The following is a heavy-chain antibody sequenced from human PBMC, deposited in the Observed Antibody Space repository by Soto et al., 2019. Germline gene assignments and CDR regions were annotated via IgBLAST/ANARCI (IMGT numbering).Heavy chain of an antibody. J-gene: IGHJ4*02. D-gene: IGHD3-16*02. Sequence: LQLQESGPGLVKPSQTLSLTCTVSGDSITSGGYSWNWIRQTPTKGLEWIGNIYHTETTYYNPSLTSRVPISLDRSKNHFSLNLTSMTAPDTAVYYCSTASYDYVRGTFRPFDFWGQGTLVAVSA. V-gene: IGHV4-30-2*01. CDR2: IYHTETT. CDR1: GDSITSGGYS. CDR3: STASYDYVRGTFRPFDF.